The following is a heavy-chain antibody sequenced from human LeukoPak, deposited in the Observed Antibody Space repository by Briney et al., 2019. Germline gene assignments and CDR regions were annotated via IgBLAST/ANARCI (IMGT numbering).Heavy chain of an antibody. D-gene: IGHD5-24*01. CDR2: IYYSGST. J-gene: IGHJ4*02. CDR1: GGSFSGYY. CDR3: ARIATEMATTLLFDY. Sequence: PSETLSLTCAVYGGSFSGYYWGWIRQPPGKGLEWIGSIYYSGSTYYNPSLKSRVTISVDTSKNQFSLKLSSVTAADTAVYYCARIATEMATTLLFDYWGQGTLVTVSS. V-gene: IGHV4-34*01.